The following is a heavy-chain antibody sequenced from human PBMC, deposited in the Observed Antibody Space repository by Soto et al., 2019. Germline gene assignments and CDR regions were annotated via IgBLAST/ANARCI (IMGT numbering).Heavy chain of an antibody. CDR2: IKSKTGGAKT. V-gene: IGHV3-15*01. J-gene: IGHJ3*02. CDR3: TTRIAVAGTDGFGI. Sequence: EVQLVESGGGLVKPGGSLRLSCAASGFTFSNAWMSWVRQAPGKGLEWVGRIKSKTGGAKTDYAAPVKGRFTISRDDLKHTLYLQRNSLKAEAAAVYYCTTRIAVAGTDGFGIWGQGTMVTVCS. CDR1: GFTFSNAW. D-gene: IGHD6-19*01.